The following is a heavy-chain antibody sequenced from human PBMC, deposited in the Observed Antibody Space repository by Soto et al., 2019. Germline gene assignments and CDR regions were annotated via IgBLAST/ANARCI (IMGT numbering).Heavy chain of an antibody. D-gene: IGHD1-26*01. CDR2: IWYDGTNK. CDR1: GFIFSSYG. V-gene: IGHV3-33*06. Sequence: QVQLVESGGGVVQPGGSLRLSCAASGFIFSSYGMHWVRQAPGKGLEWVALIWYDGTNKFYGDAVKGRFTISRDNAKNTVYLQMNSLRAEDTAVYYCAKVSSGSYRHPFDSWGQGTLVTVSA. J-gene: IGHJ4*02. CDR3: AKVSSGSYRHPFDS.